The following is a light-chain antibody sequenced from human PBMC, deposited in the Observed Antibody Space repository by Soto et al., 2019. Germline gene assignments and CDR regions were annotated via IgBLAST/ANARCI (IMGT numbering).Light chain of an antibody. J-gene: IGKJ5*01. Sequence: EFVLTQSPATLSLSPGERATLSCRASQSVSSYLAWYQQKPGQAPRLLIYDASNRATGIPARFSGTGSGTDFTLTINNLEPEDFAVYYCQVRTNWSIAFGRGTRPEIK. V-gene: IGKV3-11*01. CDR2: DAS. CDR1: QSVSSY. CDR3: QVRTNWSIA.